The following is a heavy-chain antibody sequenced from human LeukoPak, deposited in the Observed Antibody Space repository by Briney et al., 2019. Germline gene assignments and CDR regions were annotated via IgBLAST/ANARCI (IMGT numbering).Heavy chain of an antibody. J-gene: IGHJ3*02. CDR2: ISAYNGNT. V-gene: IGHV1-18*01. D-gene: IGHD6-6*01. Sequence: ASVKVSCKASGYTFTSYGISWVRQAPGRGLEWMGWISAYNGNTNYAQKLQGRVTMTTDTSTSTAYMELRSLRSDDTAVYYCATSIAAYDAFDIWGQGTMVTVSS. CDR1: GYTFTSYG. CDR3: ATSIAAYDAFDI.